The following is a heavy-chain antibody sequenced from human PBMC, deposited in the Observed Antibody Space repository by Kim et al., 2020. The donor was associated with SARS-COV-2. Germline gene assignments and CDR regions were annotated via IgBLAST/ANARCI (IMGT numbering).Heavy chain of an antibody. Sequence: GGSLRLSCAVSGFTFSSFSMNWVRQAPGKGLEWLSAISSSSSYVYYADSVKGRFTISRDNAKNSLYLQMNSLRAEDTAVYYCARRLAVAGDDVFGIWGQG. V-gene: IGHV3-21*01. D-gene: IGHD6-19*01. CDR3: ARRLAVAGDDVFGI. J-gene: IGHJ3*02. CDR2: ISSSSSYV. CDR1: GFTFSSFS.